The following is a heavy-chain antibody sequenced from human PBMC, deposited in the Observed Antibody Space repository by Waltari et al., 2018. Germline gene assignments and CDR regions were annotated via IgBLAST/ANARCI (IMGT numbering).Heavy chain of an antibody. CDR3: ARGRVYDSSGYYYFAPSPDWFDP. Sequence: QVQLVESGGGVVQPGRSLRLSCAASGFTFSSYGMHWVRQAPGKGLAWVAVIWYDGSNKYYADSVKGRFTISRDNSKNTLYLQMNSLRAEDTAVYYCARGRVYDSSGYYYFAPSPDWFDPWGQGTLVTVSS. V-gene: IGHV3-33*01. CDR2: IWYDGSNK. J-gene: IGHJ5*02. CDR1: GFTFSSYG. D-gene: IGHD3-22*01.